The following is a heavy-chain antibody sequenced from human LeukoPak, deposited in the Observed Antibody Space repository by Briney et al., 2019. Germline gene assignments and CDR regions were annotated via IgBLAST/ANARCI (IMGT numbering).Heavy chain of an antibody. CDR3: ARDLSLIVGAIDI. CDR2: IIPIFGTA. V-gene: IGHV1-69*05. CDR1: VGTFSSYA. J-gene: IGHJ3*02. D-gene: IGHD3-22*01. Sequence: SVTVSCKASVGTFSSYAISWVRQAPGPGLEWMAGIIPIFGTANYAQKFQGRVTITTDESTSTAYMELSSLRSEDTAVYYCARDLSLIVGAIDIWGQGTMVTVSS.